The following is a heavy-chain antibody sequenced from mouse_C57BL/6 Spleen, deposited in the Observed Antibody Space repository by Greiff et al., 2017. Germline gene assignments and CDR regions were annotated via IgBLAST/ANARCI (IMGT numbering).Heavy chain of an antibody. Sequence: QVHVKQPGAELVRPGSSVKLSCKASGYTFTSYWMHWVKQRPIQGLEWIGNIDPSDSETHYNQKFKDKATLTVDKSSSTAYMQLSSLTSEDSAVYYCAIYYYGSSYAMDYWGQGTSVTVSS. CDR3: AIYYYGSSYAMDY. CDR1: GYTFTSYW. V-gene: IGHV1-52*01. J-gene: IGHJ4*01. CDR2: IDPSDSET. D-gene: IGHD1-1*01.